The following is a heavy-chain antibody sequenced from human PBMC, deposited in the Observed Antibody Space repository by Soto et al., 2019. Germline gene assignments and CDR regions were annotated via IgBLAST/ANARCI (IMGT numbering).Heavy chain of an antibody. CDR1: GGSISSSSYY. CDR2: IYYSGST. D-gene: IGHD1-7*01. V-gene: IGHV4-39*07. J-gene: IGHJ4*02. CDR3: ARGTTHTHTTAYYDY. Sequence: SETLSLTCTVSGGSISSSSYYWGWIRQPPGKGLEWIGNIYYSGSTYYNPSLKSRVTISVDTSKNQFSLKLSSVTAADTAVYYCARGTTHTHTTAYYDYWGQGTLVTVSS.